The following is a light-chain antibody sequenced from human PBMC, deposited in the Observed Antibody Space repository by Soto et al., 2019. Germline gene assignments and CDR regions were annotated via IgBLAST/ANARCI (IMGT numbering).Light chain of an antibody. Sequence: QSALTQPASVSGSPGPSITISCTGTSRDVGGYNYVSWYQQHPGKAPKLMIYEVSNRHSGVSNRFSGSKSGNTASLTISGLQAEDEADYYCRSYTSSSFKVFGGGTKLTVL. CDR3: RSYTSSSFKV. CDR1: SRDVGGYNY. CDR2: EVS. V-gene: IGLV2-14*01. J-gene: IGLJ3*02.